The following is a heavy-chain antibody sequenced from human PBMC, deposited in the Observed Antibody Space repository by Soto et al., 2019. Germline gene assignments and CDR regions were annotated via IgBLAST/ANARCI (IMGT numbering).Heavy chain of an antibody. J-gene: IGHJ4*02. CDR1: GFAFSTSV. D-gene: IGHD3-22*01. Sequence: QVHLVESGGGVVQPGGSLRLSCAASGFAFSTSVIHWVRQAPGKGLEWMAHISYNGNKKHYADSVKGRFTVSRDISESTLYLQMNSLRAEDTAVYYCAREQFEDGRGHYDHWGQGTLVSVSS. V-gene: IGHV3-30*03. CDR2: ISYNGNKK. CDR3: AREQFEDGRGHYDH.